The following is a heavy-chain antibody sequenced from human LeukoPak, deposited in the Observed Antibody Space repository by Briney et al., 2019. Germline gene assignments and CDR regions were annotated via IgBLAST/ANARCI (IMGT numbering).Heavy chain of an antibody. CDR2: IRYDGTTK. Sequence: GGSLRLSCAASGFIFSNYGMHWVRQAPGKGLEWVAFIRYDGTTKYYADSVKGRVTVSRDNSKNTLYLQMNSLRTEDTAVYYCASAGYSSGGYYYYYYMDVGGKGPTVTIPS. V-gene: IGHV3-30*02. CDR1: GFIFSNYG. D-gene: IGHD6-25*01. CDR3: ASAGYSSGGYYYYYYMDV. J-gene: IGHJ6*03.